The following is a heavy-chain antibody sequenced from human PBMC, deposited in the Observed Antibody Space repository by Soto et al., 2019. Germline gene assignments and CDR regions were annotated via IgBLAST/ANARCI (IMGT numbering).Heavy chain of an antibody. CDR1: GGTFGSNV. V-gene: IGHV1-69*06. CDR3: ATGALYCSGRSSNPDD. Sequence: QVQLMQSGAELKKRGSSVKLSFRASGGTFGSNVISWVRQAPGKGLAWMREIMPIFGAANKPQKYLGRLMITADTSTTSVYMELSRRGSEDTAVYFCATGALYCSGRSSNPDDWGQRTLVTVSS. CDR2: IMPIFGAA. J-gene: IGHJ4*02. D-gene: IGHD2-15*01.